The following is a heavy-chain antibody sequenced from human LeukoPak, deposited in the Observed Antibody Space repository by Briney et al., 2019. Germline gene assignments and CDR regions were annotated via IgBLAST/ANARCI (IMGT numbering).Heavy chain of an antibody. CDR1: GFTVSSNY. D-gene: IGHD1-26*01. V-gene: IGHV3-33*08. Sequence: GGSLRLSCAASGFTVSSNYMSWVRQAPGKGLEWVAVIWYDGSNKYYADSVKGRFTISRDNSKNTLYLQMNSLRAEDTAVYYCARDYAPSGAPEFDYWGQGTLVTVSS. CDR2: IWYDGSNK. J-gene: IGHJ4*02. CDR3: ARDYAPSGAPEFDY.